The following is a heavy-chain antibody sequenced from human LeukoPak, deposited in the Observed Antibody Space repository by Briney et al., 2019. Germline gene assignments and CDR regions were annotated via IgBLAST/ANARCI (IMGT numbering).Heavy chain of an antibody. CDR2: IWFDGSNI. Sequence: GGSLRLSCAASGFNFSSYGMHWVRQAPGKGLEWVTSIWFDGSNIHYADSVKGRVIISRDNSKSALYLQMNSLGAEDTAIYYCARDSLPMAVTGPFDHWGQGALVTVSS. CDR1: GFNFSSYG. J-gene: IGHJ4*02. D-gene: IGHD6-19*01. CDR3: ARDSLPMAVTGPFDH. V-gene: IGHV3-33*01.